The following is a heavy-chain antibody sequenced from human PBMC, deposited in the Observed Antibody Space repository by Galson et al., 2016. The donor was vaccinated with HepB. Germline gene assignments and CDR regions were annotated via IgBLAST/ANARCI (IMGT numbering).Heavy chain of an antibody. CDR3: ARYGDEAGWNFHQ. J-gene: IGHJ1*01. V-gene: IGHV3-7*03. CDR1: GFTFSRFW. Sequence: LRLSCAASGFTFSRFWMNWVRQAPGQGLEWVASIPADGSKYLYADSVKGRLTIPGDNVENSLSLQMNSLRADDTAVDHCARYGDEAGWNFHQWGQGTLVTVSS. CDR2: IPADGSKY. D-gene: IGHD6-19*01.